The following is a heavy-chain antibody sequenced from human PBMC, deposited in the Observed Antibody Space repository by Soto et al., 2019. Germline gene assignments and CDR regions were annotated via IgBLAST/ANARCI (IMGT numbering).Heavy chain of an antibody. V-gene: IGHV3-30*18. CDR3: GKFADSGYYTVER. CDR1: GFTFSSYG. Sequence: GESLKISCAASGFTFSSYGMHWVRQAPGKGLEWVAVISYDGSNKYYADSVKGRFTISRDNSKNTLYLQMNSLRVEDTAVYYCGKFADSGYYTVERWGQGTLVTVSS. J-gene: IGHJ4*02. D-gene: IGHD3-22*01. CDR2: ISYDGSNK.